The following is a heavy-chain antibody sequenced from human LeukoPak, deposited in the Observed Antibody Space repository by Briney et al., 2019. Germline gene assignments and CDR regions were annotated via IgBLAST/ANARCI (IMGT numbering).Heavy chain of an antibody. V-gene: IGHV1-8*01. Sequence: ASVKVSCKASGHTFTSYDINWVRQATGQGLEWMGWMSPNSGDTGYAQKFQGRVTMTRNTSISTAYMELSSLRSEDTAVYYCARIYLGYDFWSGYYDYWGQGTLVTVSS. D-gene: IGHD3-3*01. CDR2: MSPNSGDT. CDR3: ARIYLGYDFWSGYYDY. CDR1: GHTFTSYD. J-gene: IGHJ4*02.